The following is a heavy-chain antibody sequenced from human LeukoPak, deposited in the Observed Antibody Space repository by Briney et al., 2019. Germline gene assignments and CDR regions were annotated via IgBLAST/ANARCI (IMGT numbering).Heavy chain of an antibody. CDR1: GFTFSNYW. CDR2: IKEGEK. CDR3: AKSGGLSASGRLAMDV. J-gene: IGHJ6*02. Sequence: TGGSLRLSCAASGFTFSNYWMSWVRQAPGKGLEWVANIKEGEKYYVDSVKGRFTISRDNAKNSLYLQMSSLRAEDTAVYYCAKSGGLSASGRLAMDVWGQGTTVTVSS. V-gene: IGHV3-7*01. D-gene: IGHD3-10*01.